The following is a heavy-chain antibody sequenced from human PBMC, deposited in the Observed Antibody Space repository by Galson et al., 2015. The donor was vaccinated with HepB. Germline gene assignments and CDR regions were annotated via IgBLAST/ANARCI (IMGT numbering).Heavy chain of an antibody. CDR2: INPNSGGT. CDR3: ARDYYGSGSGGLGYYGMDV. J-gene: IGHJ6*02. D-gene: IGHD3-10*01. CDR1: GYTFTGYY. Sequence: SVKVSCKASGYTFTGYYMHWVRQAPGQGLEWMGWINPNSGGTNYAQKFQGWVTMTRDTSISTAYMELSRLRSDDTAVYYCARDYYGSGSGGLGYYGMDVWGQGTTVTVSS. V-gene: IGHV1-2*04.